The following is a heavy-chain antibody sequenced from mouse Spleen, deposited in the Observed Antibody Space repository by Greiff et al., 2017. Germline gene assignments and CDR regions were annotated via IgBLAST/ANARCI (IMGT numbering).Heavy chain of an antibody. CDR2: INPNNGGT. Sequence: VQLQQSGPELVKPGASVKISCKASGYTFTDYYMNWVKQSHGKSLEWIGDINPNNGGTSYNQKFKGKATLTVDKSSSTAYMELRSLTSEDSAVYYCARFPGLRYDGFDYWGQGTTLTVSS. V-gene: IGHV1-26*01. CDR3: ARFPGLRYDGFDY. J-gene: IGHJ2*01. D-gene: IGHD2-14*01. CDR1: GYTFTDYY.